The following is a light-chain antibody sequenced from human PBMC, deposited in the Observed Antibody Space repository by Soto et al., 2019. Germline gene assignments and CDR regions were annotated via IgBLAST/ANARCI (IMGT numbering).Light chain of an antibody. CDR1: QSVSNY. CDR3: QQRSSWPLLT. Sequence: EIVLTQSPATLSLSPGERATLSCRASQSVSNYLAWFQQKPGQAPRLLIYDASNRATGIPARFSGSGSGTDFTLTISSLVPEDFAVYYFQQRSSWPLLTFGGGTNVEI. V-gene: IGKV3-11*01. CDR2: DAS. J-gene: IGKJ4*01.